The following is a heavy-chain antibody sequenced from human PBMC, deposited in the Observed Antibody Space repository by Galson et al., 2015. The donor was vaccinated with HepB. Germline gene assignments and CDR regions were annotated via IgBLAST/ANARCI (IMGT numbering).Heavy chain of an antibody. CDR3: ARNWIQLWLQGYYYGMDV. J-gene: IGHJ6*02. CDR2: INPSSGGT. CDR1: GYTFTGYY. Sequence: SVKVSCKASGYTFTGYYMHWVRQAPGQGLEWMGWINPSSGGTNYAQKFQGRVTMTRDTSISTAYMELSRLRSDDTAVHYCARNWIQLWLQGYYYGMDVWGQGTTVTVSS. V-gene: IGHV1-2*02. D-gene: IGHD5-18*01.